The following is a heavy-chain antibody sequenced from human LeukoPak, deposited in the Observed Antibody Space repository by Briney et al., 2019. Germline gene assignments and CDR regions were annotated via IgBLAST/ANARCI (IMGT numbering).Heavy chain of an antibody. CDR1: GSNFRTYG. CDR3: AKDRDVGYFDY. V-gene: IGHV3-33*06. CDR2: IWYDGSQK. J-gene: IGHJ4*02. Sequence: GRSLRLSCVASGSNFRTYGMHWVRQAPGKELEWVAVIWYDGSQKYYADSVRGRFTISRDYSKNTLYLQMDSLRAEDTAVYYCAKDRDVGYFDYWGQGTLVTVSS.